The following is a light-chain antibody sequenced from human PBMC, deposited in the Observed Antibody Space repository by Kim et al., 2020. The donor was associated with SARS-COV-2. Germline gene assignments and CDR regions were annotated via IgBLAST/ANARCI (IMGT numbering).Light chain of an antibody. V-gene: IGKV3-15*01. CDR2: GAS. J-gene: IGKJ2*01. Sequence: EIVMTQSPATLSVSPGERATLSCRASQSVSSNLAWYQQKRGQAPRILVYGASTRATGIPVRFSGSGSGTEFTLTISSLQSEDFAVYYCQQYNDWPRTFGQGTKLEI. CDR1: QSVSSN. CDR3: QQYNDWPRT.